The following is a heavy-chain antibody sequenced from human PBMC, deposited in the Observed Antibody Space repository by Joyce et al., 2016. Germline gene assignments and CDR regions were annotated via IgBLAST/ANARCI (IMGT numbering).Heavy chain of an antibody. D-gene: IGHD3-16*01. CDR2: IANDGNKK. Sequence: QGQLVESGGGVVQPGRSLRLSCAASGLTFSNYGMNWVRQAAGKGLVWVAVIANDGNKKYYADSVKGRFTISRDNSKNTLYLQMNSLRAEDTAVYYCAKRYDYVDYWGQGTLVTVSS. J-gene: IGHJ4*02. V-gene: IGHV3-30*18. CDR1: GLTFSNYG. CDR3: AKRYDYVDY.